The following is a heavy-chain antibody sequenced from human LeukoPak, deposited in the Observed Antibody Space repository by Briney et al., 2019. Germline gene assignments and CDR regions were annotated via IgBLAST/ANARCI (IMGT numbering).Heavy chain of an antibody. J-gene: IGHJ6*02. CDR1: GYTFTSYA. CDR3: ARDRITMVRGVNYYYYYGMDV. V-gene: IGHV7-4-1*02. CDR2: INTNTGNP. Sequence: ASVKVSCKASGYTFTSYAMNWVRQAPGQGLEWMGWINTNTGNPTYAQGFTGRFVFSLDTSVSTAYLQISSLKAEDTAVYYCARDRITMVRGVNYYYYYGMDVWGQGTTVTVSS. D-gene: IGHD3-10*01.